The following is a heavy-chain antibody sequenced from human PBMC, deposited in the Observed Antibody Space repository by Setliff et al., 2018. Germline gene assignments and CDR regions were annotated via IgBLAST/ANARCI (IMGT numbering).Heavy chain of an antibody. Sequence: ASVKVSCKASGYTLSNSILSWVRQAPGQGLEWVGWISAYNGKTYSAQKFQGRVTMTTDSSTNTAYLELRGLTSDDTAVYYCSRLVRYCSRTTCQTASGAELWGQGTLVTVSS. CDR3: SRLVRYCSRTTCQTASGAEL. CDR2: ISAYNGKT. D-gene: IGHD2-2*01. CDR1: GYTLSNSI. J-gene: IGHJ1*01. V-gene: IGHV1-18*01.